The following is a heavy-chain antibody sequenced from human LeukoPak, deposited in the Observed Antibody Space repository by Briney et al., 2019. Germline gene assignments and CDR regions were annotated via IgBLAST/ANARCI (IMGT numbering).Heavy chain of an antibody. D-gene: IGHD2-15*01. J-gene: IGHJ5*02. CDR3: ARIEGVVVVVVAATRPKKYNWFDP. CDR2: VNHSGST. Sequence: PSETLSLTCAVYGGSFSGYYWSWIRQPPGKGLEWIGEVNHSGSTNYNPSLKSRVTISVDTSKNQFSLKLSSVTAADTAVYYCARIEGVVVVVVAATRPKKYNWFDPWGQGTLVTVSS. V-gene: IGHV4-34*01. CDR1: GGSFSGYY.